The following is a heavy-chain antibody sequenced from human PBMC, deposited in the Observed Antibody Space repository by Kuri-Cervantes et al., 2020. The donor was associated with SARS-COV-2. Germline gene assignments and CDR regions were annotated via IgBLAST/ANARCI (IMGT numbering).Heavy chain of an antibody. CDR3: AKAYSHPGLVRGVLTNFYYGMDV. CDR1: GFTFSDYY. Sequence: ESLKISCAASGFTFSDYYMSWIRQPPGKGLEWIGSIYHSGSTYYNPSLKSRVTISVDTSKNQFSLKLSSVTAADTAVYYCAKAYSHPGLVRGVLTNFYYGMDVWGQGTTVTVSS. J-gene: IGHJ6*02. D-gene: IGHD3-10*01. V-gene: IGHV4-38-2*01. CDR2: IYHSGST.